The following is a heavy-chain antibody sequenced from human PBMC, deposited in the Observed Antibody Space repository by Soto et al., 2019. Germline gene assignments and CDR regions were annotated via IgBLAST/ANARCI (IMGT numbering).Heavy chain of an antibody. V-gene: IGHV1-18*01. Sequence: GASVKVSCKASGYTFTSYGISWVRQAPGQGLEWMGWISAYNGNTNYAQKLQDRVTMIRDTSTSTAYMELSSLTSEDTAVYYCVICTTTSCYGKFDYWGQGTLVTVSS. CDR3: VICTTTSCYGKFDY. J-gene: IGHJ4*02. CDR2: ISAYNGNT. D-gene: IGHD2-2*01. CDR1: GYTFTSYG.